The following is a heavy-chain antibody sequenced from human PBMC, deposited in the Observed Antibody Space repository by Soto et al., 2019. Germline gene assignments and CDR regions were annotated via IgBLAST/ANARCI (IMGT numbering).Heavy chain of an antibody. CDR2: INPSGGST. Sequence: ASVKVSCQASGYTFTSYYMHWVRQAPGQGLEWMGIINPSGGSTSYAQKFQGRVTMTRDTSTSTVYMELSSLRSEDTAVYYCARGEPDYDFWSGYPLLYGMDVWGQGTTVTVSS. D-gene: IGHD3-3*01. CDR3: ARGEPDYDFWSGYPLLYGMDV. CDR1: GYTFTSYY. V-gene: IGHV1-46*01. J-gene: IGHJ6*02.